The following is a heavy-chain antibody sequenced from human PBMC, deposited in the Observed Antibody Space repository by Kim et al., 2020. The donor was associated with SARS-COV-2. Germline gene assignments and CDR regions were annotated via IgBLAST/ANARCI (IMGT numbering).Heavy chain of an antibody. CDR1: GYTFTGYY. D-gene: IGHD3-10*01. J-gene: IGHJ4*02. CDR2: INPNSGGT. V-gene: IGHV1-2*06. CDR3: AKSGRNYYGSGSYHRFEFEFDY. Sequence: ASVKVSCKASGYTFTGYYMHWVRQAPGQGLEWMGRINPNSGGTNYAQKFQGRVTMTRDTSISTAYMELSRLRSDDTAVYYCAKSGRNYYGSGSYHRFEFEFDYWGQGTLVTVSS.